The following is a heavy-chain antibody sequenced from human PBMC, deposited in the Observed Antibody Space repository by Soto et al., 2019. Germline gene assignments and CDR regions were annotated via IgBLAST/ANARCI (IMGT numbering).Heavy chain of an antibody. CDR2: IKSKTDGGTT. CDR1: GFTFSNAW. D-gene: IGHD2-8*01. V-gene: IGHV3-15*07. J-gene: IGHJ6*02. Sequence: GGSLRLSCAASGFTFSNAWMNWVRQAPGKGLEWVGRIKSKTDGGTTDYAAPVKGRFTISRDDSKNTLYLQMNSLKTEDTAVYYCTTDLEQMVYAYSYGMDVWGQGTTVTVSS. CDR3: TTDLEQMVYAYSYGMDV.